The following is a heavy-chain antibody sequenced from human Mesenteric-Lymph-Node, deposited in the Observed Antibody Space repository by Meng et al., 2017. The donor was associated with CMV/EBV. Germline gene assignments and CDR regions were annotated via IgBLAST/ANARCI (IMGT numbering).Heavy chain of an antibody. CDR2: MWSSGST. CDR3: ERDYPRSSTWGS. J-gene: IGHJ5*02. V-gene: IGHV3-66*03. D-gene: IGHD6-13*01. CDR1: GISVSSNY. Sequence: GESLKISCAASGISVSSNYMNWVRQAPGKGLEWVAVMWSSGSTFYADSVKGRFIISRYNSKNTLNLQMNSLRVEDSAIYYCERDYPRSSTWGSWGQGTLVTVSS.